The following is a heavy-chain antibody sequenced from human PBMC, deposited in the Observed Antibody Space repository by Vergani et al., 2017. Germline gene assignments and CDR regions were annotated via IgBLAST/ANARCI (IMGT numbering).Heavy chain of an antibody. CDR1: GFTFSACP. J-gene: IGHJ4*02. D-gene: IGHD3-22*01. V-gene: IGHV3-23*01. CDR2: ISARYPST. Sequence: EVQLLQSGGGVIQPGGSVRLSCAASGFTFSACPMTWVRQAPGKGLEWVSAISARYPSTYYADSVKGRFTISRDNSKNVLYLQMNSLRAEDTAVYYCARLSYDTTPYLQGGYDCWGQGTLVSVSP. CDR3: ARLSYDTTPYLQGGYDC.